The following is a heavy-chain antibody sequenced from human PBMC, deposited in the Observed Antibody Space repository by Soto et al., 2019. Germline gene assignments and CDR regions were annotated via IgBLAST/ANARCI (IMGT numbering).Heavy chain of an antibody. CDR1: GYLVSSGYY. CDR2: IDFSGRT. J-gene: IGHJ4*02. CDR3: AIYLSTGYDSYYFDY. Sequence: SGTLSLTCSDSGYLVSSGYYGGWIRHTPGKGLEWLGGIDFSGRTYYNPSLKSRVRTSVDLSKNQVSLNLRSLTAADTAVYSCAIYLSTGYDSYYFDYWGQGPPVTVPS. V-gene: IGHV4-38-2*01. D-gene: IGHD3-22*01.